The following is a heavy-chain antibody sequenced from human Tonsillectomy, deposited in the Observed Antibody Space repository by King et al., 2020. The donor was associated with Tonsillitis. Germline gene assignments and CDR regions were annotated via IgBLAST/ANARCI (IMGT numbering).Heavy chain of an antibody. CDR2: IKSDGSTT. Sequence: VQLVESAGGLVQPGGSLRLSCAASGFTFSSYWMHWVRQGPGKGLVWVSRIKSDGSTTSYADSVKGRFTIFRDNAKNTLYLQMNSLRAEDTAVYYCARAGGSCWYGMDVWGQGTTVTVSS. D-gene: IGHD3-10*01. CDR3: ARAGGSCWYGMDV. J-gene: IGHJ6*02. V-gene: IGHV3-74*01. CDR1: GFTFSSYW.